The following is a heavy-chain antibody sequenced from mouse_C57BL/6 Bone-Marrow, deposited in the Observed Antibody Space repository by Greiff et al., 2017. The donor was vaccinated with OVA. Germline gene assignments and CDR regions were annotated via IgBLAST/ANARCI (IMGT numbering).Heavy chain of an antibody. CDR3: ARGGYYYGSSWGGYFDY. J-gene: IGHJ2*01. V-gene: IGHV14-4*01. Sequence: VQLQQSGAELVRPGASVKLSCTASGFNIKDDYMHWVKQRPEQGLEWIGWIDPENGDTEYASKFQGKATRTADTSSNTAYLQLSSLTSEDTAVYYCARGGYYYGSSWGGYFDYWGQGTTLTVSS. CDR1: GFNIKDDY. D-gene: IGHD1-1*01. CDR2: IDPENGDT.